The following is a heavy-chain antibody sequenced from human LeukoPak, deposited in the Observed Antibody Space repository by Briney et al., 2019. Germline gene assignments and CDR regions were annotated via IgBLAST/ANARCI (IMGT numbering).Heavy chain of an antibody. D-gene: IGHD3-3*01. CDR2: IWYGGSNK. J-gene: IGHJ6*03. Sequence: GGSLRLSCAASGFTFSSYGMTWVRQAPGRGLEWVGVIWYGGSNKYYAYSVRGGFTIYRDNSKTTLYLQMTSLRAEDTAVYYCAKDSRTRTIFGVVTEGGIAECMDVWGKGTTVTVSS. CDR1: GFTFSSYG. CDR3: AKDSRTRTIFGVVTEGGIAECMDV. V-gene: IGHV3-33*06.